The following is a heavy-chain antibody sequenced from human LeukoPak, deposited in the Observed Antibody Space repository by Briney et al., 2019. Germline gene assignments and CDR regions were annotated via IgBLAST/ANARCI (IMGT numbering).Heavy chain of an antibody. Sequence: SETLSLTCAVAGGSVSSSYWWTWVRQPPGKGLEWIGEINHSGSTHYNPSLESRVTISLDKSKNQFSLKLTSVTAADTAVYYCARDHGAYYFDYWGQGTLVTVSS. CDR1: GGSVSSSYW. CDR3: ARDHGAYYFDY. V-gene: IGHV4-4*02. D-gene: IGHD3-10*01. CDR2: INHSGST. J-gene: IGHJ4*02.